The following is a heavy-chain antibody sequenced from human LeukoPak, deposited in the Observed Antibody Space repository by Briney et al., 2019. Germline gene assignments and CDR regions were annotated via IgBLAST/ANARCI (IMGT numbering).Heavy chain of an antibody. D-gene: IGHD3-3*01. CDR2: INPNSGGT. J-gene: IGHJ5*02. Sequence: GASVKVSCKASGYTFTGYYMHWVRQAPGQGLEWMGWINPNSGGTNYAQKFQGRVTMTRDTSISTAYMELSRLRSDDTAVYYCARDLGSYDSDEWFDPWGQGTLVTVSS. V-gene: IGHV1-2*02. CDR3: ARDLGSYDSDEWFDP. CDR1: GYTFTGYY.